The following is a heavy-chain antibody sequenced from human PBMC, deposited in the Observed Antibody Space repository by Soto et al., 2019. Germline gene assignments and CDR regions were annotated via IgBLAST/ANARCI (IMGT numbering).Heavy chain of an antibody. D-gene: IGHD1-26*01. V-gene: IGHV4-59*12. CDR1: GGSISSYY. CDR2: IYHSGST. Sequence: SETLSLTCTVSGGSISSYYWSWIRQTPGKGLEWIGEIYHSGSTNYNPSLKSRVTISVDKSKNQFSLKLSSVTAADTAVYYCARVSGSYYYGMDVWGQGTTVTVSS. J-gene: IGHJ6*02. CDR3: ARVSGSYYYGMDV.